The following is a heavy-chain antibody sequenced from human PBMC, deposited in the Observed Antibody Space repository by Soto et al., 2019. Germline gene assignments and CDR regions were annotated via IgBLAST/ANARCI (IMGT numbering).Heavy chain of an antibody. Sequence: VASVKVSCKASGYTFIEFYIYWLRQAPGQGLEWLGGINPNTGDTNSAEKFQARVTMTRDTSINTAYMELSGLTSDDTAVYFCARDPIGGGAPYYFDYWGQGTLVTVSS. V-gene: IGHV1-2*02. CDR2: INPNTGDT. CDR3: ARDPIGGGAPYYFDY. D-gene: IGHD3-16*01. J-gene: IGHJ4*02. CDR1: GYTFIEFY.